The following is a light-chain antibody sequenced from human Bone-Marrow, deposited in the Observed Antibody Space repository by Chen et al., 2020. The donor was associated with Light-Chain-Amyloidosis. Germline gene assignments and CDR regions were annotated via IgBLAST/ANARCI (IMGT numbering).Light chain of an antibody. Sequence: EIVLTQSPGTLSLSPGERATLSCRASQSVSSSYLAWYQQKPVQAPRLLIYGASSRATGIPDRFSGSGSGTDFTLTISRLEPEDFAVYYCQQYGSSLYTVGQGTKLEIK. J-gene: IGKJ2*01. V-gene: IGKV3-20*01. CDR3: QQYGSSLYT. CDR2: GAS. CDR1: QSVSSSY.